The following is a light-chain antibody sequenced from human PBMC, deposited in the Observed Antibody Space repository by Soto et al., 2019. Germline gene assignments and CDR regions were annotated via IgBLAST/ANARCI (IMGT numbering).Light chain of an antibody. CDR2: EVT. CDR3: SSYAGSNKV. CDR1: SSDVGGYKY. V-gene: IGLV2-8*01. Sequence: QSALTQPASVSGSPGQSITISCTGTSSDVGGYKYVSWYQLHPGKAPKLMIYEVTKRPSGVPDRFSGSKSGNTASLTVSGLQAEDEADYYCSSYAGSNKVFGGGTKLTVL. J-gene: IGLJ3*02.